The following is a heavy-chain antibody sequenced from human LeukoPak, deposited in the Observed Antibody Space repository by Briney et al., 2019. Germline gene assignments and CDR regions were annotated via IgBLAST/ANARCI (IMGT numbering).Heavy chain of an antibody. Sequence: GASVKVSCKASGYTFTSYGISWVRQAPGQGLEWMGWINPNSGGTNYAQKFQGRVTMTRDTSISTAYMELSRLRSDDTAVYYCVRVATRILLRTFDPWGQGTLVTVSS. CDR3: VRVATRILLRTFDP. J-gene: IGHJ5*02. CDR1: GYTFTSYG. D-gene: IGHD2-15*01. V-gene: IGHV1-2*02. CDR2: INPNSGGT.